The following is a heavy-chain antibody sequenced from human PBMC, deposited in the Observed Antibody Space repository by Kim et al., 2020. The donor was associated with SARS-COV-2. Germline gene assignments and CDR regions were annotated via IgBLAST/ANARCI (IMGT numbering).Heavy chain of an antibody. D-gene: IGHD3-16*01. Sequence: SETLSLTCTVSGASVNSGAYYWSLIRQPPGMPLEWIGFIYYRGVTNYNPSLKSRVTISVDTSKNQFSLRLTSVTAPDTGVYYCAIGPGWFDSLGQGTLVTVSS. CDR2: IYYRGVT. CDR1: GASVNSGAYY. V-gene: IGHV4-61*08. J-gene: IGHJ5*01. CDR3: AIGPGWFDS.